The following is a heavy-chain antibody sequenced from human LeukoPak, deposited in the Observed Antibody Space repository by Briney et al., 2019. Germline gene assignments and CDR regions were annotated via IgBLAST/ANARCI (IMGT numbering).Heavy chain of an antibody. V-gene: IGHV4-59*01. CDR2: IYYSGST. CDR3: ARARARLYFDY. D-gene: IGHD1-26*01. Sequence: PSETLSLTCTVSGGSISSYYWSWIRQPPGKGLEWIGYIYYSGSTNYNPSLKSRDTISVDTSKNQFSLKLSSVTAADTAVYYCARARARLYFDYWGQGTLVTVSS. J-gene: IGHJ4*02. CDR1: GGSISSYY.